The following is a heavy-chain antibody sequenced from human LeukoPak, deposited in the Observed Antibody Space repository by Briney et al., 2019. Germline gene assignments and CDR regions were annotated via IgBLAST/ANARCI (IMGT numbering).Heavy chain of an antibody. D-gene: IGHD3-22*01. Sequence: GGSLRLSCAASGFTFSSYAMSWVRQAPGKGLEWVSAISGSGGSTYYADSVKGRFTISRDNSKNTLYLQMNSPRAEDTAVYYCAKVRYYYDSSGVNYWGQGTLVTVSS. CDR3: AKVRYYYDSSGVNY. CDR1: GFTFSSYA. CDR2: ISGSGGST. V-gene: IGHV3-23*01. J-gene: IGHJ4*02.